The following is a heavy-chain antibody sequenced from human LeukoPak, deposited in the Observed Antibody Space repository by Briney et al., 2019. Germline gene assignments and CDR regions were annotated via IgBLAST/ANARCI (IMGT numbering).Heavy chain of an antibody. V-gene: IGHV4-39*07. J-gene: IGHJ6*03. D-gene: IGHD3-22*01. CDR3: ARGYYGEYYYYMDV. CDR2: IYYSGST. Sequence: SETLSLTCAVYGGSFSSYYWGWIRQPPGKGLEWIGSIYYSGSTYYNPSLKSRVTISVDTSKNQFSLKLSSVTAADTAVYYCARGYYGEYYYYMDVWGKGTTVTVSS. CDR1: GGSFSSYY.